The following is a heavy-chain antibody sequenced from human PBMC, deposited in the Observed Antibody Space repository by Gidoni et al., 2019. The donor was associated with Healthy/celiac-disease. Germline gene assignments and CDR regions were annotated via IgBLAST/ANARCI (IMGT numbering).Heavy chain of an antibody. V-gene: IGHV4-39*01. CDR1: GGSISSSRYY. D-gene: IGHD2-8*01. Sequence: QLQLQESGPGLVKPSETLSLTCTVSGGSISSSRYYWGWIRQPPGKGLEWIGSIYYSGSTYYNPSLKSRVTISVDTSKNQFSLKLSSVTAADTAVYYCARQEYCTNGVCSGLTSFDYWGQGTLVTVSS. J-gene: IGHJ4*02. CDR2: IYYSGST. CDR3: ARQEYCTNGVCSGLTSFDY.